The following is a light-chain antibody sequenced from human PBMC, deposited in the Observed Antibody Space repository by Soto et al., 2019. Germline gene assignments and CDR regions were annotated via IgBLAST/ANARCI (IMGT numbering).Light chain of an antibody. CDR2: GAS. V-gene: IGKV3-15*01. CDR3: QQYSDWPRT. Sequence: EIVMTQSPATLSVSPGERATLSCRASQGVGSTLAWYRQKPGQAPRLLIYGASTRATGIPARFTGSGSGTEFTLTISSLQSEDFAVYYCQQYSDWPRTFGQGTTVEIK. CDR1: QGVGST. J-gene: IGKJ1*01.